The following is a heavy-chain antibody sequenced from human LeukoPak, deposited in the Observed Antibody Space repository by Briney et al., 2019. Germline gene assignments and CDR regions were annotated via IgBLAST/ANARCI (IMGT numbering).Heavy chain of an antibody. Sequence: GGSLRLSCAASGFTFNNYVMHWVRQAPGKGLEWVAVISYDGSNKYYADSVKGRFTISRDNSKNTLYLQMNSLRADDTAVYYCAKDLTSGSGSYYFDYWGQGTLVTVSS. CDR1: GFTFNNYV. D-gene: IGHD3-3*01. CDR3: AKDLTSGSGSYYFDY. V-gene: IGHV3-30-3*01. CDR2: ISYDGSNK. J-gene: IGHJ4*02.